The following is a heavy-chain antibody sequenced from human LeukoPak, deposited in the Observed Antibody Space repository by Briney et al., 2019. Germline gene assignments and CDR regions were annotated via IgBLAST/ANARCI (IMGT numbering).Heavy chain of an antibody. J-gene: IGHJ4*02. V-gene: IGHV5-51*01. CDR1: GYSFTKFW. D-gene: IGHD4-11*01. Sequence: GESLKISCKGSGYSFTKFWIGWVRQMPGKGLEWMGIIYPGDSDTRYSPSFQGQVTLLVDTSISTAYLQWSSLKASDTAMYYCARLGSNYVMDYWGQGTLVTVSS. CDR3: ARLGSNYVMDY. CDR2: IYPGDSDT.